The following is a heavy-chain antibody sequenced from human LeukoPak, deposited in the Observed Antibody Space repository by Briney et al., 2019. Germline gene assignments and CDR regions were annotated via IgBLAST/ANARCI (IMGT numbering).Heavy chain of an antibody. CDR1: GYTFTGYY. Sequence: GASVKVSCKASGYTFTGYYMHWVRQAPGQGLEWMGRINPNSGGTNYAQKFQGRVTMTRDTSISTAYMELSRLRSDDTAVYYCARSWLGGFGIFCYWGQGTLVTVSS. D-gene: IGHD3-9*01. J-gene: IGHJ4*02. V-gene: IGHV1-2*06. CDR3: ARSWLGGFGIFCY. CDR2: INPNSGGT.